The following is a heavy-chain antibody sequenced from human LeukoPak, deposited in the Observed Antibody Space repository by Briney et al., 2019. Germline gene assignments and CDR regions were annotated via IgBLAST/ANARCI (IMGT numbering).Heavy chain of an antibody. CDR3: ARGYGSSSYNWFDP. V-gene: IGHV4-34*01. CDR1: GGSFSGYY. J-gene: IGHJ5*02. CDR2: INHSGST. Sequence: PSETLSLTCAVYGGSFSGYYWSWIRQPPGKGLEWIGEINHSGSTNYNPSLKSRVTISGDTSKNQFSLKLRSVTAADTAVYYCARGYGSSSYNWFDPWGQGTLVTVSS. D-gene: IGHD6-6*01.